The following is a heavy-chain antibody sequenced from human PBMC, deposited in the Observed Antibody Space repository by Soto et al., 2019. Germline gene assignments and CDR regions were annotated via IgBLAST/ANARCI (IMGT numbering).Heavy chain of an antibody. Sequence: SETLSLTCSVSGDSISNSRFYWAWIRQPPGEGLEWIGSIYHTGNAYYNPSLKSRVTISVDTSKNQFSMKLTSVTAADAALYYCARDFFDSSDYTTNWFDPWGQGTLVT. V-gene: IGHV4-39*01. CDR3: ARDFFDSSDYTTNWFDP. D-gene: IGHD3-22*01. CDR1: GDSISNSRFY. J-gene: IGHJ5*02. CDR2: IYHTGNA.